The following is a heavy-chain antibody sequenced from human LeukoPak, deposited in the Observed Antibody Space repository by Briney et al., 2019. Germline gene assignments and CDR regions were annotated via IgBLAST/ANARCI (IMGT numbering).Heavy chain of an antibody. CDR2: ISYNGDGT. V-gene: IGHV3-64*01. J-gene: IGHJ6*03. CDR1: GFSFSKFA. D-gene: IGHD3-3*02. CDR3: ARGHFWSGYTYQDCFYYMDA. Sequence: GGSLRLSCAASGFSFSKFAMHWVRQAPGRGLESVSGISYNGDGTYYANSVKGRFTISRDNSKKTLYLQVGSLRVEDMGVYYCARGHFWSGYTYQDCFYYMDAWGKGTAVTVSS.